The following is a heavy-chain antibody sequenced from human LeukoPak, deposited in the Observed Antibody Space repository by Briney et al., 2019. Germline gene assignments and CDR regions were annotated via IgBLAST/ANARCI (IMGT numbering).Heavy chain of an antibody. V-gene: IGHV4-34*01. J-gene: IGHJ4*02. CDR3: ARGLNDSWTGENY. Sequence: SETLSLTCAVYGGSFSGYYWSWIRQPPGKGLEWIGEINHSGSTNYNPSLKSRVTISLDTSKSQFSLKVRYVTAADTAVYYCARGLNDSWTGENYWGQGTLVTVST. CDR2: INHSGST. CDR1: GGSFSGYY. D-gene: IGHD3-3*01.